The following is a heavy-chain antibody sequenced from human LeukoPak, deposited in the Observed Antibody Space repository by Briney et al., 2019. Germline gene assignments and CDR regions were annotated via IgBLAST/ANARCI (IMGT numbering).Heavy chain of an antibody. J-gene: IGHJ6*03. D-gene: IGHD5-18*01. CDR1: GFTFSSYS. V-gene: IGHV3-21*04. CDR3: ARMGRTYSYGFHYYYYMDV. Sequence: GGSLRLSCAASGFTFSSYSMNWVRQAPGKGLEWVSSISSSSSYIYYADSVKGRFTISRDNAKNSLYLQMNSLRAEDTALYYCARMGRTYSYGFHYYYYMDVWGKGTTVTVSS. CDR2: ISSSSSYI.